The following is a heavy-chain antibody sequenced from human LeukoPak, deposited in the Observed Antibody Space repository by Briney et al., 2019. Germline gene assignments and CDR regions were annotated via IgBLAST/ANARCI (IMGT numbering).Heavy chain of an antibody. V-gene: IGHV4-39*07. J-gene: IGHJ5*02. Sequence: SETLSLTCTVSGGPISSSSYYWGWIRQPPGKGLEWIGSIYYSGSTYYNPSLKSRVTISVDTSKNQFSLKLSSVTAADTAVYYCARERVGPWGQGTLVTVSS. CDR1: GGPISSSSYY. CDR3: ARERVGP. CDR2: IYYSGST.